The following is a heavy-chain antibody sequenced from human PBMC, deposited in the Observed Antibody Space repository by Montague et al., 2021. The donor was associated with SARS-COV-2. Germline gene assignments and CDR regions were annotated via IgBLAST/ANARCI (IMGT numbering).Heavy chain of an antibody. Sequence: SETLSLTCAVSGGSTSSSNWWSWVRQPPGKGLEWIGEIYHSGSTNYNPSLKSRVTISVDKSKNQFSLKLSSVTAADTAVYYCARDRGSNGWSDAFDIWGQGTMVTVSS. CDR3: ARDRGSNGWSDAFDI. CDR1: GGSTSSSNW. J-gene: IGHJ3*02. CDR2: IYHSGST. V-gene: IGHV4-4*02. D-gene: IGHD6-19*01.